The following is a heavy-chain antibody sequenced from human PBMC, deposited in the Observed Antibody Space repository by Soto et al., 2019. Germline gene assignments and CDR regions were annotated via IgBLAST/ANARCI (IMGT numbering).Heavy chain of an antibody. CDR3: AKVRRSGSYGGGMDV. CDR2: ISWDGGST. Sequence: GGSLRLSCAASGFTFDDYTMHWVRQAPGKGLEWVSLISWDGGSTYYADSVKGRFTISRDNSKNSLYLQMNSLRTEDTALYYCAKVRRSGSYGGGMDVWRQGTTVTVSS. D-gene: IGHD1-26*01. J-gene: IGHJ6*02. V-gene: IGHV3-43*01. CDR1: GFTFDDYT.